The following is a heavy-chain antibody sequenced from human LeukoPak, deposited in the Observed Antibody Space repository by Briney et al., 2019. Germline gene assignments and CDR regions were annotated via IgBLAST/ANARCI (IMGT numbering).Heavy chain of an antibody. CDR1: GGTFSSYA. CDR3: ARGENGDYGFDY. Sequence: PVASVKVSCKASGGTFSSYAISWVRQAPGQGLEWMGRIIPIFGTANYAQKFQGRVTITTDESTSTAYMELSSLRSEDTAVYYCARGENGDYGFDYWGQGTLVTVSS. V-gene: IGHV1-69*05. CDR2: IIPIFGTA. D-gene: IGHD4-17*01. J-gene: IGHJ4*02.